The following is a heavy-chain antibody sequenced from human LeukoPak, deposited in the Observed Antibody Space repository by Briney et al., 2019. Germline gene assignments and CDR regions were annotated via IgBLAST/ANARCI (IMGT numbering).Heavy chain of an antibody. D-gene: IGHD6-13*01. CDR2: ISAYNGNT. CDR1: GYTFIHYY. J-gene: IGHJ3*02. V-gene: IGHV1-18*04. Sequence: ASVKVSCKASGYTFIHYYIHWMRQAPGQGLEWMGWISAYNGNTNYAQKLQGRVTMTTDTSTSTAYMELRSLRSDDTAVYYCARELHGWGSSSWYAMGDAFDIWGQGTMVTVSS. CDR3: ARELHGWGSSSWYAMGDAFDI.